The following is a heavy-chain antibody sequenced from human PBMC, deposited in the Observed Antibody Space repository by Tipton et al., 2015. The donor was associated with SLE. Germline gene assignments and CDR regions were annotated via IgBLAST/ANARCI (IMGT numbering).Heavy chain of an antibody. CDR2: IYYSGST. V-gene: IGHV4-61*03. CDR3: ARSQYCSSTSCGSFDY. D-gene: IGHD2-2*01. CDR1: SGSVSSGAYY. Sequence: TLSLTCTVSSGSVSSGAYYWSWIRQHPGKGLEWIGYIYYSGSTNYNPSPKSRVTISLDTSNNRFSLNLNSVTAADTAVYYCARSQYCSSTSCGSFDYWGQGTLVTVSS. J-gene: IGHJ4*02.